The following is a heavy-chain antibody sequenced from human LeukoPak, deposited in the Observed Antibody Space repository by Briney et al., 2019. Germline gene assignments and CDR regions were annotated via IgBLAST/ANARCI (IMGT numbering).Heavy chain of an antibody. CDR1: GGTISTYY. Sequence: SETLSLTCKVSGGTISTYYWSWLRQPPGKGLEWIGYIYYSGRTNYNPSLKSRVTMSVDTSKNQFSLTLTSVTAADTAVYYCARTRGGVGAAIHIDSWGQGAPVTVSS. CDR3: ARTRGGVGAAIHIDS. D-gene: IGHD1-26*01. V-gene: IGHV4-59*01. CDR2: IYYSGRT. J-gene: IGHJ5*01.